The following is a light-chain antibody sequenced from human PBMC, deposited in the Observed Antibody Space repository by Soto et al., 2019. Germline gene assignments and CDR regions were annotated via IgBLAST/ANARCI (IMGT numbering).Light chain of an antibody. CDR2: LGS. CDR3: MQGLRIPLT. J-gene: IGKJ3*01. Sequence: DIVMTQSPLSLPVTPGEPASISCRSSQSLLHSNGYNYLDWYLQKPGQSPQLLIYLGSNRASGVPDRFSGSGSGTDFTLKISRVEAEDVGVYYCMQGLRIPLTFGPGTKVDIK. CDR1: QSLLHSNGYNY. V-gene: IGKV2-28*01.